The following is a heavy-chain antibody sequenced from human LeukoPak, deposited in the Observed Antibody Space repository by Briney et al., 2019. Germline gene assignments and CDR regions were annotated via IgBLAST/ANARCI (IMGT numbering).Heavy chain of an antibody. J-gene: IGHJ3*02. CDR1: DYSISPYY. D-gene: IGHD4-23*01. CDR2: TYHTGAS. CDR3: ARESPSLTVYGGPGVFDI. Sequence: PSETLSLTCTVSDYSISPYYWAWIRQPPGEGLEWIGSTYHTGASNYTPSLKSRVTMSVDTSKNQFSLSLISVTAADTAVYYCARESPSLTVYGGPGVFDIWVQGTMVTVSS. V-gene: IGHV4-59*01.